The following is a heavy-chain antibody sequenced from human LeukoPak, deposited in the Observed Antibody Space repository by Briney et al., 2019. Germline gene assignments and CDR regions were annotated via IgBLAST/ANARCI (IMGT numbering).Heavy chain of an antibody. CDR3: AKGLGY. J-gene: IGHJ4*02. D-gene: IGHD4-11*01. V-gene: IGHV3-30*18. Sequence: PGGSLRLSCAASGFTFGDYSMHWVRQAPGKGLEWVAVISYDGSNKYYADSVKGRFTISRDNSKNTLYLQMNSLRAEDTAVYYCAKGLGYWGQGTLVTVSS. CDR2: ISYDGSNK. CDR1: GFTFGDYS.